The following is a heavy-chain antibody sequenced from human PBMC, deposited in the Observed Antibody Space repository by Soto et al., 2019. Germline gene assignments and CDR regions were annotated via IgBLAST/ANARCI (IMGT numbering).Heavy chain of an antibody. J-gene: IGHJ4*02. D-gene: IGHD5-12*01. Sequence: QLQLQESGPGLVKPSETLSLTCTVSGGSISSSSYYWGWIRQPPGKGLEWIGSIYYSGSTYYNPSLKSRVTISVDTSKNQFSLKLSSVTAADTAVYYCARRVAGYYFDYWGQGTLVTVSS. V-gene: IGHV4-39*01. CDR2: IYYSGST. CDR3: ARRVAGYYFDY. CDR1: GGSISSSSYY.